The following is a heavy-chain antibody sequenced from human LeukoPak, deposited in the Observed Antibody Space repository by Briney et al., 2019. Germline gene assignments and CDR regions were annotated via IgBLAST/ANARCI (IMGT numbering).Heavy chain of an antibody. V-gene: IGHV1-18*01. J-gene: IGHJ4*02. D-gene: IGHD1-26*01. CDR2: ISASNGNT. CDR3: ARANGYSGSYYPYV. CDR1: GYTFTRYG. Sequence: ASVKVSCKASGYTFTRYGISWVRQAPGQGLQWLGWISASNGNTNYAQKFRDRVTMSTDTSTGTAYLDVRSLTSDDTAVYYCARANGYSGSYYPYVWGQGTLVTVSS.